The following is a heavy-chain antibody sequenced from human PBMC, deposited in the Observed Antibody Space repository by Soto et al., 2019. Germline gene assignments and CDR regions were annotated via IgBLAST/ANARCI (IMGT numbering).Heavy chain of an antibody. D-gene: IGHD3-16*01. V-gene: IGHV3-53*01. Sequence: EVQLVESGGGLSQAGGSLRLSCEASGFTFSSNDMNWVRQAPGKGLEWVSLIWTSGSTAYADSVKGRFTISRDNSKSALYLHMSSLRAEDTAVYYCATRPLLRGAPWGQGTMVTVSS. CDR2: IWTSGST. CDR3: ATRPLLRGAP. J-gene: IGHJ3*01. CDR1: GFTFSSND.